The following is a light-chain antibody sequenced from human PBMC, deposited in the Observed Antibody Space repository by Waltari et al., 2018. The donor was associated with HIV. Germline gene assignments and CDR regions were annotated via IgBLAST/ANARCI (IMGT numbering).Light chain of an antibody. J-gene: IGLJ1*01. CDR1: NTDVGAYNY. V-gene: IGLV2-14*01. Sequence: QSALTQPVSVSGSPGQSIAISCTGTNTDVGAYNYVSCFPHHPGKAPKLIIYEVSNRPSGVSNRFSGSKSGDTAFLTISGLQAEDEADYYCWSYTTSDTFVFGTGTKVTVL. CDR3: WSYTTSDTFV. CDR2: EVS.